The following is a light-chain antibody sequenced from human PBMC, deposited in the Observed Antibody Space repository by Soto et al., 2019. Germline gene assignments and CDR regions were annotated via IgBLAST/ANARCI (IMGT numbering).Light chain of an antibody. CDR1: QDISNY. V-gene: IGKV1-33*01. Sequence: DIPMTQSPSSLSASVGDRVTITCQASQDISNYLNWYQQKPGKAPKLLIYDASNLETGVPSRFSGSGSGTDFTFTSSSLQPEDIATYYCQQYDNLPLTFGGGTKVDI. CDR2: DAS. J-gene: IGKJ4*01. CDR3: QQYDNLPLT.